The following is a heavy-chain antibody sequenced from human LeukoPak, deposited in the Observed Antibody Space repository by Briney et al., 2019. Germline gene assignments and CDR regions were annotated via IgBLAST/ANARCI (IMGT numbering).Heavy chain of an antibody. V-gene: IGHV6-1*01. CDR1: GDSVSSNSAA. CDR3: ARGEGYSFGYWWLDP. D-gene: IGHD5-18*01. Sequence: PSQTLSLTCAISGDSVSSNSAAWNWIRQSPSRGLEWLGRTSYRSKWYNDYAVSVKSRITINSDTSKNQFSLQLNSVTPEATAVYFCARGEGYSFGYWWLDPWGQGTLVTVSS. J-gene: IGHJ5*02. CDR2: TSYRSKWYN.